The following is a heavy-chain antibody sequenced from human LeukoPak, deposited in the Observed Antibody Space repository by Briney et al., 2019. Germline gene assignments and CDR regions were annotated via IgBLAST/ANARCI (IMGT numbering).Heavy chain of an antibody. Sequence: NTGGSLRLSCAASGFSVSDYSISWIRQSPGKGPEWISYVMSGRGSTNYADSVKGRFTISRDNAKNSVALQLDGLRADDTAVYFGTRERRGSYYAFESWGQGTLVTVSS. CDR2: VMSGRGST. D-gene: IGHD3-16*01. V-gene: IGHV3-11*05. CDR3: TRERRGSYYAFES. J-gene: IGHJ4*02. CDR1: GFSVSDYS.